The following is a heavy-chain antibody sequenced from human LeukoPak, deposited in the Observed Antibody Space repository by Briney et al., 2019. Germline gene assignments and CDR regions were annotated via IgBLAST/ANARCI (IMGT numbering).Heavy chain of an antibody. J-gene: IGHJ4*02. CDR1: GFTFSSYA. V-gene: IGHV3-23*01. D-gene: IGHD3-16*01. CDR2: ISGSGGST. CDR3: AKGPDYDYVWGERRYYFDY. Sequence: PGGSLRLSCAASGFTFSSYAMSWVRQAPGKGLEWVSAISGSGGSTYYADSVKGRFTISRDNSKNTLYLQMNGLRAGDTAIYYCAKGPDYDYVWGERRYYFDYWGQGTLVTVSS.